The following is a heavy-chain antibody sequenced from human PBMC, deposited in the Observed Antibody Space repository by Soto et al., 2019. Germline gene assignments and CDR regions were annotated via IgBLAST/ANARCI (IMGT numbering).Heavy chain of an antibody. CDR2: ISGGNT. V-gene: IGHV3-23*01. CDR1: GFTFSNYG. D-gene: IGHD2-21*01. Sequence: GGSLRLSCAASGFTFSNYGMSWVRQAPGKGLEWVSSISGGNTFYAGSVKGRFTISRDNSKNTLYLQMNSLTAEDTAVYYCAKAPSSDCNSGACSLRSSGQGALVTVSS. J-gene: IGHJ5*02. CDR3: AKAPSSDCNSGACSLRS.